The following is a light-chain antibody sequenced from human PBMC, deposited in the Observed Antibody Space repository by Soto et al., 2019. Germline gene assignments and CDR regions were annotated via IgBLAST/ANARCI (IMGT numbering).Light chain of an antibody. CDR1: SSDVGGSNY. V-gene: IGLV2-11*01. CDR2: DVS. J-gene: IGLJ2*01. Sequence: QSALTQPRSVSGSPGQSVAISCTGTSSDVGGSNYVSWYQQHPDKAPKLMIYDVSERPSGVPDRFSGSKSGDTASLTISGLQADDEADYYCSSSAGSYNFAVFGGGTQLTVL. CDR3: SSSAGSYNFAV.